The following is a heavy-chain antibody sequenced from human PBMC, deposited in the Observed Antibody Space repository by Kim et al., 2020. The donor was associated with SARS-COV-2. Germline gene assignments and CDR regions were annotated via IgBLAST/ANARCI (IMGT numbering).Heavy chain of an antibody. V-gene: IGHV3-43*01. D-gene: IGHD4-4*01. J-gene: IGHJ4*02. CDR3: AKDGTFYSNYGGGWFGY. Sequence: VKGRFTISRDNSKNSLYLQMNSLRTEDTALYYCAKDGTFYSNYGGGWFGYWGQGTLVTVSS.